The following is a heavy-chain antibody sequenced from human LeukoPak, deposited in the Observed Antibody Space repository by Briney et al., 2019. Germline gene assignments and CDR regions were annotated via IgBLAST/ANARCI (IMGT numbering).Heavy chain of an antibody. CDR2: IRYDGRNK. CDR1: GFTFSSYG. V-gene: IGHV3-30*02. CDR3: ARPYSSGWRDAFDF. J-gene: IGHJ3*01. Sequence: GGSLRLSCAASGFTFSSYGMHWVRQAPGKGLDWVAFIRYDGRNKYYADSVKGRFTISRDNSKNTLYLQMNSLRAEDTAVYYCARPYSSGWRDAFDFWGQGAMVTVSS. D-gene: IGHD6-19*01.